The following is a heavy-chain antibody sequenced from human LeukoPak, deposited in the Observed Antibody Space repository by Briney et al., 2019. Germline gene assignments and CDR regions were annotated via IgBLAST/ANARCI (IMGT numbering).Heavy chain of an antibody. Sequence: SQTLSLTCTVSGGSISSGGYYWSWIRQHPGKGLEWIGYIYYSGSTYYNPSLKSRVTISVDTSKNQFSLKLSSVTAADTAVYYCARDPIIAAAGKNYYYGMDVGGQGTTVTVSS. D-gene: IGHD6-13*01. CDR3: ARDPIIAAAGKNYYYGMDV. CDR1: GGSISSGGYY. CDR2: IYYSGST. V-gene: IGHV4-31*03. J-gene: IGHJ6*02.